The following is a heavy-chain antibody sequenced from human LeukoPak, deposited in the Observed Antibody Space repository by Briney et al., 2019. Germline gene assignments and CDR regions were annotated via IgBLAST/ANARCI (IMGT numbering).Heavy chain of an antibody. J-gene: IGHJ4*02. D-gene: IGHD3-3*01. CDR3: AKGPYDFWSGYFDY. CDR1: GFTFGDYA. V-gene: IGHV3-9*01. CDR2: INWNSESV. Sequence: GRSLRLSCAASGFTFGDYAMHWVRQSPRKGLEWVSGINWNSESVAYADSVKGRFTISRDNPKNTLYLQMNSLRAEDTAVYYCAKGPYDFWSGYFDYWGQGTLVTVSS.